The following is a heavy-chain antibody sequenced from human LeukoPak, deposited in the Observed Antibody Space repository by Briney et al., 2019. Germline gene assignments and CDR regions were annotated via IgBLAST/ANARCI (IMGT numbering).Heavy chain of an antibody. CDR3: ARDLVYSNYGVDV. CDR1: GYSFTGYY. D-gene: IGHD4-11*01. Sequence: GASVKVSCKASGYSFTGYYMHWVRQAPGQGLEWMGWINPNSGGTNYAQKFQGRVTMTRDTSISTAYMEPSRLRSDDTAVYYCARDLVYSNYGVDVWGQGTTVTVSS. J-gene: IGHJ6*02. V-gene: IGHV1-2*02. CDR2: INPNSGGT.